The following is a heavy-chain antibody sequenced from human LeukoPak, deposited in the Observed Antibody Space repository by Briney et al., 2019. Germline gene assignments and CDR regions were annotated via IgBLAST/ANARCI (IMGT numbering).Heavy chain of an antibody. J-gene: IGHJ4*02. V-gene: IGHV4-59*08. Sequence: SETLSLTCTVSGGSISSYYWNWIRQPPGKGLEWIGYVYYSGSTKYNPSLKSRVAISVDTSKNQFSLKLRSVTAADTAVYYCARLRGAMTTVTSDFDHWGQGTLVTVSS. CDR2: VYYSGST. CDR1: GGSISSYY. CDR3: ARLRGAMTTVTSDFDH. D-gene: IGHD4-17*01.